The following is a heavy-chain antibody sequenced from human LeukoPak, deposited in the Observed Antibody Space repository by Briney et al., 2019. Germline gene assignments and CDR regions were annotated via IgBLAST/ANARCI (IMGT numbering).Heavy chain of an antibody. V-gene: IGHV3-64D*09. CDR3: VKDRPSGILRYFDWLFDY. Sequence: GGSLRLSCSASGFTFSSYAMHWVRQAPGKGLEYVSAFSSSGDSSHYADLAKDRFTISRDNSKNTLYLQMSSLRAEDTAVYYCVKDRPSGILRYFDWLFDYWGQGTLVTVSS. CDR1: GFTFSSYA. D-gene: IGHD3-9*01. J-gene: IGHJ4*02. CDR2: FSSSGDSS.